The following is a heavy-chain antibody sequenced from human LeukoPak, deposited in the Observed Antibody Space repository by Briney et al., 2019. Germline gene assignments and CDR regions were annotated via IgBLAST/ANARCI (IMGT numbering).Heavy chain of an antibody. V-gene: IGHV3-23*01. CDR1: GFSFSSYA. CDR2: ISASGGST. Sequence: PGGSLRLSCAASGFSFSSYAMSWVRQAPGKGLDWVSAISASGGSTYYADSVKGRFTISRDNSKNTLYLQMNSLRAEDTAVYYCAKISSGYYLYYFDYWGQGTLVTVSS. CDR3: AKISSGYYLYYFDY. J-gene: IGHJ4*02. D-gene: IGHD3-22*01.